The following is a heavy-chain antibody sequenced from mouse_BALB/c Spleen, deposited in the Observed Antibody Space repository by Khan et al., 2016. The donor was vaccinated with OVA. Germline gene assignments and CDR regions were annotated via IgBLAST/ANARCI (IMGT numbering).Heavy chain of an antibody. V-gene: IGHV5-6*01. D-gene: IGHD1-1*01. J-gene: IGHJ3*01. CDR1: GFTFSTYA. CDR3: ARHNYGPFAY. CDR2: INTGGDYI. Sequence: EVELVESGGDLVKPGGSLKLSCAASGFTFSTYAMSWVRQTPDKRLEWVATINTGGDYIYYPDSVKGRFTISRDNAKTTPYLQMSSLRSEDTAKYYCARHNYGPFAYWGQGTLVTVSA.